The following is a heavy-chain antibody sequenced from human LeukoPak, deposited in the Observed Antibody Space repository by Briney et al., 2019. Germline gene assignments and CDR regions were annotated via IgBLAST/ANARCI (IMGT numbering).Heavy chain of an antibody. V-gene: IGHV1-2*02. J-gene: IGHJ6*03. Sequence: ASVKVSCKASGYTFTGYYMHWVRQAPGQGLEWMGWINPNSGGTNYAQKFQGRVTMTRDTSISTAYMELSRLRSDDTAVYYCARDITVTTCFYMDVWGKGTTVTISS. D-gene: IGHD4-17*01. CDR3: ARDITVTTCFYMDV. CDR2: INPNSGGT. CDR1: GYTFTGYY.